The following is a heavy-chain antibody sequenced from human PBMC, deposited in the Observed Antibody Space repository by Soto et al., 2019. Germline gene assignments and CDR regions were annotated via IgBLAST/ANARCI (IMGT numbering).Heavy chain of an antibody. V-gene: IGHV1-2*04. J-gene: IGHJ4*02. CDR1: GYTFTGYC. CDR2: INPNSGGT. D-gene: IGHD3-22*01. CDR3: ARGPYYYDSSGYYTY. Sequence: ASVKVSCKASGYTFTGYCMHWVRQAPGQGLEWMGWINPNSGGTNYAQKFQGWVTMTRDTSISTAYMELSRLRSDDTAVYYCARGPYYYDSSGYYTYWGQGTLVTVSS.